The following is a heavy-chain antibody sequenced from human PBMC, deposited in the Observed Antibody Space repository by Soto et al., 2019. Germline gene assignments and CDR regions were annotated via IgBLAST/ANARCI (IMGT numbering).Heavy chain of an antibody. V-gene: IGHV3-21*01. CDR2: ISSSSYI. J-gene: IGHJ6*02. CDR3: ARGTYYDFWSGYYGPGYYYYGMDV. Sequence: PGGSLRLSCAASGFTFSSYSMNWVRQAPGKGLEWVSSISSSSYIYYADSVKGRFTISRDNAKNSLYLQMNSLRAEDTAVYYCARGTYYDFWSGYYGPGYYYYGMDVWGQGTTVTVSS. D-gene: IGHD3-3*01. CDR1: GFTFSSYS.